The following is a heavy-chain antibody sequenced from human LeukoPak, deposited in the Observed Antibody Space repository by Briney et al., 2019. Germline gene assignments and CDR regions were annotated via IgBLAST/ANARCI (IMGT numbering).Heavy chain of an antibody. CDR2: INPHSDDT. Sequence: GASVKVSSKASGYTFTGYYMHWVRQAPGQGPEWMGWINPHSDDTNYAQNFQGRVTMTRDTSINTVYMELSRLRSDDTAVYYCVRAGATVTLLFDYWGQGTLVTVSS. CDR1: GYTFTGYY. J-gene: IGHJ4*02. CDR3: VRAGATVTLLFDY. D-gene: IGHD4-17*01. V-gene: IGHV1-2*02.